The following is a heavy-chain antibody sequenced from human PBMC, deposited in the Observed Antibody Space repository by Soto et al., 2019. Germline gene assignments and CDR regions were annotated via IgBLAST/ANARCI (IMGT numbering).Heavy chain of an antibody. D-gene: IGHD1-26*01. CDR2: IYYSGST. CDR3: ARTAVEVGATCFAY. CDR1: GGSISSSSYY. Sequence: QLQLQESGPGLVKPSETLSLTCTVSGGSISSSSYYWGWIRQPPGKGLEWIGSIYYSGSTYYNPSLKSRVTISVDTSKNQCSLKLSSVTAAGTAVYYCARTAVEVGATCFAYWGQGTLVTVSS. V-gene: IGHV4-39*01. J-gene: IGHJ4*02.